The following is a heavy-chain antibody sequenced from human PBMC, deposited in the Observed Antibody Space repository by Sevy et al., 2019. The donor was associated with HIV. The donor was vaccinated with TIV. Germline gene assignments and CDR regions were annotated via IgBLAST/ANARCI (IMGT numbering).Heavy chain of an antibody. J-gene: IGHJ3*02. CDR1: GGSISSYY. CDR3: ARQGDFWGGYYLNAFDI. Sequence: SETLSLTCTVSGGSISSYYWSWIRQPPGKGLEWIGYISYSGSTNYNPSLKSRVTISVDTSKNQFSLKLSSVTAADTALYYCARQGDFWGGYYLNAFDIWGQGTMVTVSS. D-gene: IGHD3-3*01. V-gene: IGHV4-59*08. CDR2: ISYSGST.